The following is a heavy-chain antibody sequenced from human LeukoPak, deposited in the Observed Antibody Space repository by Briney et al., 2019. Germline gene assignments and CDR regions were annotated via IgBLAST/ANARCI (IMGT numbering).Heavy chain of an antibody. CDR1: GFTLGSDA. D-gene: IGHD5-12*01. CDR2: ISYDRSNK. CDR3: AREVSGYDFGWFDP. V-gene: IGHV3-30*04. Sequence: SRTLAWELTGFTLGSDAVRWARQAPDKGLEWVAVISYDRSNKYYADSVKGRFTISRDNSKNTLYLQMNSLRAEDTAVYYCAREVSGYDFGWFDPWGQGTLVTVSS. J-gene: IGHJ5*02.